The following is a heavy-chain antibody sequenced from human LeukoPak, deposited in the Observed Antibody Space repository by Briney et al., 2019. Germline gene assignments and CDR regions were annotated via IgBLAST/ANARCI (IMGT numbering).Heavy chain of an antibody. D-gene: IGHD3-10*01. CDR1: GXTFSSYA. Sequence: GGSLRLSCAASGXTFSSYAMTWVRQAPGKGLEWVSGISGSGGSTYYADSVKGRFTISRDNSKNTLSLQMNSLRGEDTAAYYCAKTNYYGSGTYYFDYWGQGTLVTVSS. CDR2: ISGSGGST. J-gene: IGHJ4*02. V-gene: IGHV3-23*01. CDR3: AKTNYYGSGTYYFDY.